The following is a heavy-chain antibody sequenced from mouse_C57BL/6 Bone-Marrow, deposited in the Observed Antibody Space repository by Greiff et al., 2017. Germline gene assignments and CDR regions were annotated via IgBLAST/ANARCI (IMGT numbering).Heavy chain of an antibody. D-gene: IGHD2-12*01. CDR3: ARHSYYRTPAYFDY. CDR2: ISGGGGNT. Sequence: EVKLMESGGGLVKPGGSLKLSCAASGFTFSSYTMSWVRQTPEKRLEWVATISGGGGNTYYPDSVKGRFTISRDNAKNTLYLQMSSLMSEDTSLYYCARHSYYRTPAYFDYWGQCTTLTVSS. V-gene: IGHV5-9*01. J-gene: IGHJ2*01. CDR1: GFTFSSYT.